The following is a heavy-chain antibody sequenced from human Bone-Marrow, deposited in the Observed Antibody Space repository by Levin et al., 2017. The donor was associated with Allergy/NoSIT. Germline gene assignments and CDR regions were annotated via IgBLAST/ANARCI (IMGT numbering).Heavy chain of an antibody. CDR1: GGSLSSRSDH. V-gene: IGHV4-39*07. CDR2: IYYSGGT. Sequence: PSETLSLTCIVSGGSLSSRSDHWGWVRQSPGKGLEWIGNIYYSGGTYSGGTTYYNPSLRSRVTISGDTSKNLFSLKLHSATAADTAVYFCARGGTVYDSSGSYYHHGMDVWGQGTAVTVSS. D-gene: IGHD3-22*01. J-gene: IGHJ6*02. CDR3: ARGGTVYDSSGSYYHHGMDV.